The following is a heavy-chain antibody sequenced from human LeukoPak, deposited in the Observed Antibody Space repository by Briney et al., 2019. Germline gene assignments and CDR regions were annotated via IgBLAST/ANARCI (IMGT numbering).Heavy chain of an antibody. CDR1: GFNFNNFA. J-gene: IGHJ4*02. Sequence: GGSLRLSCAASGFNFNNFAMSWVRQAPGKGPEWLSAMTGPADTTYYADSVKGRFTISRDYSKSMVHLQMNSLRVEDTAIYYCAKGAEIDHWGQGTLVTVSS. V-gene: IGHV3-23*01. CDR3: AKGAEIDH. CDR2: MTGPADTT.